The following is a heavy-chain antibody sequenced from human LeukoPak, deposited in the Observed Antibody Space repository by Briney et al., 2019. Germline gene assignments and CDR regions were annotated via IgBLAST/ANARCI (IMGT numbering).Heavy chain of an antibody. CDR3: AKDPQHYSDSGSPNDY. CDR2: IDGGGGAT. J-gene: IGHJ4*02. D-gene: IGHD3-10*01. CDR1: GFTFSSYA. V-gene: IGHV3-23*01. Sequence: AGGSLRLSCAASGFTFSSYAMTWVRQAPGKVLEWVSTIDGGGGATHYTVSVQGRFTISRDNSKDTLYLQMNSLRAEDTAVYYCAKDPQHYSDSGSPNDYWGQGTLVTVSS.